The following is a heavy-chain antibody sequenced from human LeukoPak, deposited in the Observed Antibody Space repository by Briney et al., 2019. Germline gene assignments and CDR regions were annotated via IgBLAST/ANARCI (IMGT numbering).Heavy chain of an antibody. CDR2: INHSGST. D-gene: IGHD6-19*01. CDR1: GGSFSRYY. V-gene: IGHV4-34*01. Sequence: PSETLSLTCAIYGGSFSRYYWSWSRQPPGKGLEWIGEINHSGSTNYNPSLKSRVTISVDTSKNQFSLKLSSVTAADTAVYYCARAVAGTGNFDYWGQGTLVTVSS. CDR3: ARAVAGTGNFDY. J-gene: IGHJ4*02.